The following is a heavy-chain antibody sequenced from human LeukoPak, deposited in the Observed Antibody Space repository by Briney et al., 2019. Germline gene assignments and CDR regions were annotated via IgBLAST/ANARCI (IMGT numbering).Heavy chain of an antibody. CDR1: GYTFTSYC. Sequence: GASVKVSCKASGYTFTSYCMHWVRQAPGQGLEWMGIINPSGGSTSYAQKFQGRVTMTRDTSTSTVYMELSSLRSEDTAVYYCARGLGKYDYVWGSYRYYYFDYWGQGTLVTVSS. D-gene: IGHD3-16*02. CDR2: INPSGGST. V-gene: IGHV1-46*01. J-gene: IGHJ4*02. CDR3: ARGLGKYDYVWGSYRYYYFDY.